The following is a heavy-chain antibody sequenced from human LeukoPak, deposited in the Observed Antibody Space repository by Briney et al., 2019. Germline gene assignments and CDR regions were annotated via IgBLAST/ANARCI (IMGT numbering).Heavy chain of an antibody. CDR2: INPSGGST. D-gene: IGHD2-2*01. CDR3: ARAAARSYYYYMDV. V-gene: IGHV1-46*01. J-gene: IGHJ6*03. Sequence: WASVKVSCKASGYTFSSYYMHWVRQAPGQGLEWMGIINPSGGSTSYAHKFQGRVTMSVDTSKNQFSLKLSSVTAADTAVYYCARAAARSYYYYMDVWGKGTTVTVSS. CDR1: GYTFSSYY.